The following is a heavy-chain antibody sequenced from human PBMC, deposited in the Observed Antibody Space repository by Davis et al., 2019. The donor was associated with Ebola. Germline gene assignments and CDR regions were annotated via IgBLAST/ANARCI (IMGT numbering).Heavy chain of an antibody. Sequence: SETLSLTCTVSGGSTSSYYWSRICQPPGKGLEWIGYIYYSGSTHYNPSLKSQVTISVDTSKNQFSLKLSSVTAADTALYYCARDLWTYYYGMDVWRQGTTVTVSS. D-gene: IGHD2-21*01. V-gene: IGHV4-59*01. CDR2: IYYSGST. CDR3: ARDLWTYYYGMDV. J-gene: IGHJ6*02. CDR1: GGSTSSYY.